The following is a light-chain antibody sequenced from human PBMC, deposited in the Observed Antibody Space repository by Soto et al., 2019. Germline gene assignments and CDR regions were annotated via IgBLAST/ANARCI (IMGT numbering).Light chain of an antibody. V-gene: IGLV2-14*01. Sequence: QSALTQPASVSGSPGQSITISCTGTSSDVGGYNYVSWYQQHPGKAPKLMIYAVSNRPSGVSHRFSGSKSGNTASLAISGLQAEDEADYYCSSYTGGSTPSVAFGGGIKVTVL. CDR2: AVS. CDR1: SSDVGGYNY. CDR3: SSYTGGSTPSVA. J-gene: IGLJ2*01.